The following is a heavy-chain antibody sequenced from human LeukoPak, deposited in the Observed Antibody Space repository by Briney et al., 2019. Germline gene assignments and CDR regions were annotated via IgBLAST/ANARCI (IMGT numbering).Heavy chain of an antibody. J-gene: IGHJ4*02. CDR2: INHNIVGT. Sequence: GSSAKVSCKASGYTFTRSYMHCVAQAPGHGLEWMGWINHNIVGTTYAKTFQARVTIPRDTSISTVYMQRSRLLSDDPTGYYCVRRAEIVGAKSGHDYWGQGRLVTVSS. CDR1: GYTFTRSY. CDR3: VRRAEIVGAKSGHDY. V-gene: IGHV1-2*02. D-gene: IGHD1-26*01.